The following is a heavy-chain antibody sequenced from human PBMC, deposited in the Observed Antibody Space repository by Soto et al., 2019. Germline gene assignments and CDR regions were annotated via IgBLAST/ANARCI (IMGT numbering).Heavy chain of an antibody. Sequence: ASVKVSCKASGYTFTSYGISWVRQAPGQGLEWMGWISAYNGNTNYAQKLQGRVTMTTDTSTSTAYMELRSLRSDDTAVYYCARVYLQLRTRGGKFDPWGQGALVTVSS. CDR1: GYTFTSYG. CDR2: ISAYNGNT. V-gene: IGHV1-18*01. CDR3: ARVYLQLRTRGGKFDP. D-gene: IGHD1-26*01. J-gene: IGHJ5*02.